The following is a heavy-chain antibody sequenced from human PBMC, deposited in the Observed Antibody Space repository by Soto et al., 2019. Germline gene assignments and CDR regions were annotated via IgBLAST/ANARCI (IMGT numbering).Heavy chain of an antibody. Sequence: ASVKVSCKASGGTFSSYAISWVRQAPGQGLEWMGGIIPIFGTANYAQKFQGRVTITADESTSTAYMELSSLRSEDTAVYYCAGPPHDLDSSGWFHSFDYWGQGTLVTVSS. J-gene: IGHJ4*02. CDR1: GGTFSSYA. CDR2: IIPIFGTA. D-gene: IGHD6-19*01. V-gene: IGHV1-69*13. CDR3: AGPPHDLDSSGWFHSFDY.